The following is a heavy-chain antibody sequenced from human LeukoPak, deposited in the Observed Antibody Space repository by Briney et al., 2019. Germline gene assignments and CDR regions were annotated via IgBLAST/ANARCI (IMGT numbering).Heavy chain of an antibody. Sequence: GGSLRLSCAASGFTFSSYAMSCVRQGPGKGLEWVSAISGSGGSTYYADSVKGRFTISRDNSKNTLYLQMNSLRAEDTAVYYCAKDPPYYYDSSGYGGGAFDIWGQGTMVTVSS. CDR2: ISGSGGST. CDR3: AKDPPYYYDSSGYGGGAFDI. D-gene: IGHD3-22*01. CDR1: GFTFSSYA. V-gene: IGHV3-23*01. J-gene: IGHJ3*02.